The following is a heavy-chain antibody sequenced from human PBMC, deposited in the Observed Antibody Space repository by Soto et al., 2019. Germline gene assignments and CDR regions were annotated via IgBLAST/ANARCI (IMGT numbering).Heavy chain of an antibody. CDR2: ISAYSGNT. D-gene: IGHD4-17*01. J-gene: IGHJ4*01. CDR3: ARVVKAGDYGDYGRYYFDY. V-gene: IGHV1-18*04. CDR1: GYTFTTYG. Sequence: QVQLVQSGADVKKPGASVKVSCKASGYTFTTYGITWVRQAPGQGLEWMGWISAYSGNTNYAQKLQGRLTVTTDTSTNTAYMALRSLRSDDTAVYYCARVVKAGDYGDYGRYYFDYWGHGTLVTVSS.